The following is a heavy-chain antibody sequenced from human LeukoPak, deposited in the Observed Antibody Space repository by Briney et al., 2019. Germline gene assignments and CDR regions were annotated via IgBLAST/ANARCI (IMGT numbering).Heavy chain of an antibody. CDR1: GFTVSSNY. CDR2: IYSGGST. J-gene: IGHJ4*02. D-gene: IGHD3-10*01. V-gene: IGHV3-66*02. CDR3: ARDLPYYGSGSYCY. Sequence: GESLRLSCAAAGFTVSSNYMSWVRQAPGKGLEWVSVIYSGGSTYYADSVKGRFTISRDNSKNTLYLQMNSLRAEDTAVYYCARDLPYYGSGSYCYWAQGTLVTVSS.